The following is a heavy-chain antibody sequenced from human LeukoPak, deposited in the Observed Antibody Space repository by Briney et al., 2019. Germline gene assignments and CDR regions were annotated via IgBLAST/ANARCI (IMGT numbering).Heavy chain of an antibody. J-gene: IGHJ4*02. D-gene: IGHD5-12*01. CDR3: ARAPSIGYSGQDLFDY. V-gene: IGHV3-21*01. Sequence: GGSLRLSCAASGFTFSSYAMSWVRQAPGKGLEWVSSISSSSSYIYYADSVKGRFTISRDNAKNSLYLQMNSLRAEDTAVYYCARAPSIGYSGQDLFDYWGQGTLVTVSS. CDR2: ISSSSSYI. CDR1: GFTFSSYA.